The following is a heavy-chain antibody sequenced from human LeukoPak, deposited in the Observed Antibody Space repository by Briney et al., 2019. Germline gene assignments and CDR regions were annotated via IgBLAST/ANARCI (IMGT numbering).Heavy chain of an antibody. D-gene: IGHD4-23*01. J-gene: IGHJ4*02. V-gene: IGHV1-2*02. CDR2: INPNSGGT. Sequence: ASVKVSCKASGYTFTGYYIHWVRQAPGQGLEWMGWINPNSGGTNSAQKFQGRVTMTRDTSISTAYMELSRLRSDDTAVYYCARDPLYGGNFFDYWGQGTLVTVSS. CDR1: GYTFTGYY. CDR3: ARDPLYGGNFFDY.